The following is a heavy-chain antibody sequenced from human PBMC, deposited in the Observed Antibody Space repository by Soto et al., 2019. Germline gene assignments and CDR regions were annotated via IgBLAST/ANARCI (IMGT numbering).Heavy chain of an antibody. CDR1: GGSFSGYY. D-gene: IGHD4-17*01. Sequence: SETLSLTCAVYGGSFSGYYWSWIRQPPGKGLEWIGEINHSGSTNYNPSLKSRVTISVDTSKNQFSLKLSSVTAADTAVYYCARGGPTVTDPPDWFDPWGQGTLVTVSS. CDR2: INHSGST. V-gene: IGHV4-34*01. CDR3: ARGGPTVTDPPDWFDP. J-gene: IGHJ5*02.